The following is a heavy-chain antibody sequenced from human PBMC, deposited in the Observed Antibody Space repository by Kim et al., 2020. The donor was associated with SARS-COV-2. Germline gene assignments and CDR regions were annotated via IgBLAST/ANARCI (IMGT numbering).Heavy chain of an antibody. J-gene: IGHJ4*02. Sequence: GGSLRLSCAASGFTFSGSAMHWVRQASGKGLEWVGRIRSKANSYATAYVASVKGRFTISRDDSKNTAYLQMNSLKTEDTAVYYCTTPGYSSSWSKMCWGQGTLVTVSS. D-gene: IGHD6-13*01. V-gene: IGHV3-73*01. CDR1: GFTFSGSA. CDR2: IRSKANSYAT. CDR3: TTPGYSSSWSKMC.